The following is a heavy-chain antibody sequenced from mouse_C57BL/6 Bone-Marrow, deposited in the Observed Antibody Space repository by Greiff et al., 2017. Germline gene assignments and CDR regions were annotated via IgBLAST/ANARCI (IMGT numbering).Heavy chain of an antibody. V-gene: IGHV5-17*01. J-gene: IGHJ4*01. CDR1: GFTFSDYG. CDR2: ISSGSSTI. D-gene: IGHD2-2*01. Sequence: EVQGVESGGGLVKPGGSLKLSCAASGFTFSDYGMHWVRQAPEKGLEWVAYISSGSSTIYYADTVKGRFTISRDNAKNTLFLQMTSLRSEDTAMYYCAIMVTTGLGAMDYWGQGTSVTVSS. CDR3: AIMVTTGLGAMDY.